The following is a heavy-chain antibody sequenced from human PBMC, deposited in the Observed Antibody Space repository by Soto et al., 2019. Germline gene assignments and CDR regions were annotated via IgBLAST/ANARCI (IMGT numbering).Heavy chain of an antibody. D-gene: IGHD2-2*01. V-gene: IGHV4-31*03. CDR1: GGSISSGGYY. J-gene: IGHJ5*02. CDR3: AREAPGYCSSTSCESGWRWFDP. CDR2: IYYSGST. Sequence: QVQLQESGPGLVKPSQTLSLTCTVSGGSISSGGYYWSWIRQHPGKVLEWIGYIYYSGSTYYNPYLQSRVTISVDTSKNQFSLKLSFVTASDTAVYYCAREAPGYCSSTSCESGWRWFDPWGQGTLVTVSS.